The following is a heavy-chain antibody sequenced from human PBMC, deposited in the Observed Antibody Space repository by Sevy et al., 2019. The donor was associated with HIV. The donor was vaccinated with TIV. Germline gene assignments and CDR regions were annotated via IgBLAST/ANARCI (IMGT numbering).Heavy chain of an antibody. V-gene: IGHV3-7*03. J-gene: IGHJ5*02. CDR1: GFTFSSYW. Sequence: GGSLRLACAASGFTFSSYWMSWVRQAPGKGLEWVANIKQDGSEKYYVDSVKGRFTISRDNAKNSLYLQMNSLRAEDTAVYYWARGGDYDFWSGPLGGFDPCGQGTLVTVSS. CDR2: IKQDGSEK. CDR3: ARGGDYDFWSGPLGGFDP. D-gene: IGHD3-3*01.